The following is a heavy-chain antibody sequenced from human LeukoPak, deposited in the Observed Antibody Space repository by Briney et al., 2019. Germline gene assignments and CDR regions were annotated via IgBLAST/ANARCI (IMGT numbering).Heavy chain of an antibody. CDR3: ARRPCSGGSCYSGRPYNWFDP. CDR2: IYHSGST. CDR1: GGSISSSNW. J-gene: IGHJ5*02. D-gene: IGHD2-15*01. Sequence: SGTLSLTCAVSGGSISSSNWWSWVRQPPGKGLEWIGEIYHSGSTNYNPSLKSRVTISIDTSKNQFSLKLNFVTAADTAVYYCARRPCSGGSCYSGRPYNWFDPWGQGTLVTVSS. V-gene: IGHV4-4*02.